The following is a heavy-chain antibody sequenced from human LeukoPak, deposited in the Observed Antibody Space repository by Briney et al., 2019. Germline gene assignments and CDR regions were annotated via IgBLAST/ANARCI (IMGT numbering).Heavy chain of an antibody. J-gene: IGHJ6*03. CDR1: GFTFDDYG. Sequence: PGGSLRLSCAASGFTFDDYGMSWVRQAPGKGLEWVSGINWNGGSTGYADSVKGRFTISRDNAKNSLYLQMNGLRAEDTALYYCARIVRAAAGTPYYMDVWGKGTTVTVSS. D-gene: IGHD6-13*01. CDR2: INWNGGST. V-gene: IGHV3-20*04. CDR3: ARIVRAAAGTPYYMDV.